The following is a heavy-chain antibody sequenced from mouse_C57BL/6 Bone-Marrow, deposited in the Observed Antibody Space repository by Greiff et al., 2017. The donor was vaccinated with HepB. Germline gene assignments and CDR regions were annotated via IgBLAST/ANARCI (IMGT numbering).Heavy chain of an antibody. CDR2: INPNYGTT. CDR1: GYSFTDYN. CDR3: FSYYGNLYYAMDY. J-gene: IGHJ4*01. D-gene: IGHD2-10*01. V-gene: IGHV1-39*01. Sequence: VQLQQSGPELVKPGASVKISCKASGYSFTDYNMNWVKQSNGKSLEWIGDINPNYGTTSYNQKFKGKATLTVDQSSSTAYMQLNSLTSEDSAVYYCFSYYGNLYYAMDYWGQGTSVTVSS.